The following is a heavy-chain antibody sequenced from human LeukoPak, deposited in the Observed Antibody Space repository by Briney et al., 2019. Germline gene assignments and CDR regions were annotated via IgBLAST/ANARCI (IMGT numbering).Heavy chain of an antibody. CDR2: IYYSGST. D-gene: IGHD2-8*01. CDR1: GGSISSSSYY. V-gene: IGHV4-39*01. CDR3: ARVNGMYGMDV. Sequence: SETLSLTCTVSGGSISSSSYYWGWIRQPPGKGLEWIGSIYYSGSTYYNPSLKSRVTISVDTSKNQFSLKLSSVTAADTAVYYCARVNGMYGMDVWGQGTTVTVS. J-gene: IGHJ6*02.